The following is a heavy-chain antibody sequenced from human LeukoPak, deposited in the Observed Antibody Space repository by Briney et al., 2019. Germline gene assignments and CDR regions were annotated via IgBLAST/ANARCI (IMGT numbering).Heavy chain of an antibody. CDR3: ARAHGTYYYDSSGYYYFDY. D-gene: IGHD3-22*01. CDR2: IYYSGST. V-gene: IGHV4-59*12. J-gene: IGHJ4*02. CDR1: GGSISSYY. Sequence: SETLSLTCTVSGGSISSYYWSWIRQPPGKGLEWIGSIYYSGSTYYNPSLKSRVTISVDTSKNQFSLKLSSVTAADTAVYYCARAHGTYYYDSSGYYYFDYWGQGTLVTVSS.